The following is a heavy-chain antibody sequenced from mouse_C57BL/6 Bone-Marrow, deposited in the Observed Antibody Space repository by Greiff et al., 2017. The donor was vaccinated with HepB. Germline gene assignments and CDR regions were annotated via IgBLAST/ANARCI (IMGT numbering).Heavy chain of an antibody. D-gene: IGHD2-4*01. J-gene: IGHJ3*01. Sequence: EVQVVESGGGLVQPGGSMKLSCAASGFTFSDAWMDWVRQSPEKGLEWVAEIRNKANNHATYYAESVKGRFTISRDDSKSSVYLQMNSLRAEDTGIYYCTREHDYDWFAYWGQGTLVTVSA. CDR2: IRNKANNHAT. CDR1: GFTFSDAW. V-gene: IGHV6-6*01. CDR3: TREHDYDWFAY.